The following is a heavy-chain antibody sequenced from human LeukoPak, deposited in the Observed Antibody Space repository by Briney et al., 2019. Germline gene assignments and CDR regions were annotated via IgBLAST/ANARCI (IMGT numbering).Heavy chain of an antibody. CDR2: ISAYNGNT. V-gene: IGHV1-18*01. Sequence: GASVKVSCKASGYTFTSYGISWVRQAPGQGLEWMGWISAYNGNTNYAQKLQGRVTMTTDTSTGTAYMELRSLRSDDTAVYYCARGYDWASGWYGLKDYWGQGTLVTVSS. CDR3: ARGYDWASGWYGLKDY. D-gene: IGHD6-19*01. J-gene: IGHJ4*02. CDR1: GYTFTSYG.